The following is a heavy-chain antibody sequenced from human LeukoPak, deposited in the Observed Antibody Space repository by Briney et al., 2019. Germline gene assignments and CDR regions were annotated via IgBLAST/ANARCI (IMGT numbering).Heavy chain of an antibody. J-gene: IGHJ3*02. Sequence: SETLSLTCTVSGGSISSYYWSWIRQPPGKGLEWIGEINHSGSTNYNPSLKSRVTISVDTSKNQFSLKLSSVTAADMAVYYCARSPYGDYGAFDIWGQGTMVTVSS. CDR1: GGSISSYY. V-gene: IGHV4-34*01. CDR2: INHSGST. D-gene: IGHD4-17*01. CDR3: ARSPYGDYGAFDI.